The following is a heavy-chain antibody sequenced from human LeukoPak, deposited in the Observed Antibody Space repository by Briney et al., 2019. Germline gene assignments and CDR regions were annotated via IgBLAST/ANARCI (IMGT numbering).Heavy chain of an antibody. CDR2: INGGYT. CDR3: AKQLGYCSDGSCYFPY. CDR1: GFTFSSSA. J-gene: IGHJ4*02. Sequence: GGSLRLSCAASGFTFSSSAMSWVRQAPGKGLEWVPAINGGYTYYADSVQGRFTISRDDSKSTLCLQMNSLRAEDTAVYYCAKQLGYCSDGSCYFPYWGQGTLVTVSS. D-gene: IGHD2-15*01. V-gene: IGHV3-23*01.